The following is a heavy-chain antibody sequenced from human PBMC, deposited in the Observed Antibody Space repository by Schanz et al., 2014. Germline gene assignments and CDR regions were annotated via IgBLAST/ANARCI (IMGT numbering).Heavy chain of an antibody. CDR1: GGSINSGGYR. Sequence: QLQLQESGPGLVKASETLSLTCSVSGGSINSGGYRWGWIRQPPGKGLEWIGTMYSSGSTYYNPSRKSRATISAATSRNQSPLRVISVPAADTALYYCARLRGGGVIITTWGQGTLVTVSS. J-gene: IGHJ5*02. CDR3: ARLRGGGVIITT. V-gene: IGHV4-39*01. D-gene: IGHD3-10*01. CDR2: MYSSGST.